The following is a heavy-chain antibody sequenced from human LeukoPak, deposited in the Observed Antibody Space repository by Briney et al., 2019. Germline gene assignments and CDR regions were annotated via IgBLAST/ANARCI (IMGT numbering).Heavy chain of an antibody. Sequence: AGGSLRLSCAASGFTFSSYAMHWVRQAPGKGLEWVAVISYDGSNKYYADSVKGRFTISRDNSKNTLYLQMNSLRAEDTAVYYCARAIVGATPIDYWGQGTLVTVS. CDR1: GFTFSSYA. J-gene: IGHJ4*02. V-gene: IGHV3-30*01. D-gene: IGHD1-26*01. CDR3: ARAIVGATPIDY. CDR2: ISYDGSNK.